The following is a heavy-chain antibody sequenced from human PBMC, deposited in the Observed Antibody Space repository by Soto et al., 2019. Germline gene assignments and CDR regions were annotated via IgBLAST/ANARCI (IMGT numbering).Heavy chain of an antibody. Sequence: QVQQLESGPRLVKPWDTLSLTCTVSVAYVSAFSWSWIRQPAGKGLEWIGRITVNGITQYTPSFRSRVTRSMDTSRNQFSLNLQSATAADTARYYCARESGENWTYEAHWGQGTLVTVSS. J-gene: IGHJ1*01. CDR3: ARESGENWTYEAH. V-gene: IGHV4-4*07. D-gene: IGHD1-7*01. CDR2: ITVNGIT. CDR1: VAYVSAFS.